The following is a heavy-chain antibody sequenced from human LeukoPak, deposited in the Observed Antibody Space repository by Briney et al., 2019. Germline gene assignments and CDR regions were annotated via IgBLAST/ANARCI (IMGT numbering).Heavy chain of an antibody. CDR2: INQSGST. Sequence: SETLSLTCAVYGGSFSGYYCSWIRQPPGKGLEWIGEINQSGSTNYNPSLKSRVTISVDTSKNQLSLRLSSVTAADTAVYYCARGPRRGYSYGQHYYFDYRGQGTLVTVSS. V-gene: IGHV4-34*01. D-gene: IGHD5-18*01. CDR3: ARGPRRGYSYGQHYYFDY. CDR1: GGSFSGYY. J-gene: IGHJ4*02.